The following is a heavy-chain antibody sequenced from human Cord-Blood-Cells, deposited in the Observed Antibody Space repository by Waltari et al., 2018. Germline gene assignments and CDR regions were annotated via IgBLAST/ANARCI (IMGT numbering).Heavy chain of an antibody. Sequence: QVQLVQSGAEVKKPGASVKVSCKASGYTFTSYDINWVRQATGQGLEWMGWTSSSGGNTGYAQKFQGRGTSSRNTSISTAYMELSSLRSEDTAVYYCARALLVRSKWFDPWGQGTLVTVSS. CDR1: GYTFTSYD. CDR2: TSSSGGNT. J-gene: IGHJ5*02. CDR3: ARALLVRSKWFDP. V-gene: IGHV1-8*03. D-gene: IGHD6-6*01.